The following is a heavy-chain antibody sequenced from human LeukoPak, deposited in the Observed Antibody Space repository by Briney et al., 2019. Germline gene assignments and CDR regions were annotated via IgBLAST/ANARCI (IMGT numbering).Heavy chain of an antibody. J-gene: IGHJ3*02. CDR2: FDPEDGET. V-gene: IGHV1-24*01. Sequence: GASVKVSCKVSGYTLTELSMHWVRQAPGKGLEWMGGFDPEDGETIYAQKFQGRVTMTEDTSTDTAYMELSSLRSEDTAVYYCATPQGRFLDLHRAFDIWGQGTMVTVSS. CDR3: ATPQGRFLDLHRAFDI. D-gene: IGHD3-3*01. CDR1: GYTLTELS.